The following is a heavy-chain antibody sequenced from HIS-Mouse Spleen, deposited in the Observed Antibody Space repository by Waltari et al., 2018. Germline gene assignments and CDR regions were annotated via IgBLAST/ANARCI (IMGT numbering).Heavy chain of an antibody. J-gene: IGHJ4*02. CDR1: GGSVRGYY. CDR3: ARMGPASGSYGDY. D-gene: IGHD1-26*01. CDR2: INHSGST. Sequence: QVQLQQWGAGLLKPSETLSLTCAVYGGSVRGYYWSWIRQPPGKGLEWIGEINHSGSTNYNPSLKSRVTRSVDTSKNQFSLKLSSVTAADTAVYYCARMGPASGSYGDYWGQGTLVTVSS. V-gene: IGHV4-34*01.